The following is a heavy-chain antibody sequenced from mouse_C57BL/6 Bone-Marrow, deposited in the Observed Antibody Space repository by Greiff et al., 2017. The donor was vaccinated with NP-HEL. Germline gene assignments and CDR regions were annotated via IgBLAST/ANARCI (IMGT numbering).Heavy chain of an antibody. V-gene: IGHV1-63*01. CDR3: ARSRGYYDYGRAY. CDR2: IYPGGGYT. Sequence: VQLQQSGAELVRPGTSVKMSCKASGYTFTNYWIGWAKQRPGHGLEWIGDIYPGGGYTNYNEKFKGKATLTADKSSSTAYMQFSSLTSEDSAIYYCARSRGYYDYGRAYWGQGTLVTVSA. D-gene: IGHD2-4*01. CDR1: GYTFTNYW. J-gene: IGHJ3*01.